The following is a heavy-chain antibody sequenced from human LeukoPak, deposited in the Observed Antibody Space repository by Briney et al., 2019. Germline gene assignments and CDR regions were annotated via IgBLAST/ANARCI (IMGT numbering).Heavy chain of an antibody. D-gene: IGHD5-18*01. CDR2: ISSSSSTI. Sequence: GGSLRLSCAASGFTFSSYSMNWVRQAPGKGLEWVSYISSSSSTIYYADSVKGRFTISRDNAKNSLYLQMNSLRAEDTAVYYCAKLYSLGDYWGQGTLVTVSS. CDR3: AKLYSLGDY. CDR1: GFTFSSYS. J-gene: IGHJ4*02. V-gene: IGHV3-48*01.